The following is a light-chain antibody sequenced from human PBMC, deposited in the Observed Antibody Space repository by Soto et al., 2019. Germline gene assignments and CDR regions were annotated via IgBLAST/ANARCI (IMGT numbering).Light chain of an antibody. Sequence: DIQMTQSPSSLSASVGERVTITCRANQSISSYLNWYQLKPGKAPKLLIYAASTLQRGVPSRFSGSGSGTDFTLTIRSLQLDDFATYSCQQSYRPPYPFGQGTQVDIK. CDR1: QSISSY. CDR2: AAS. J-gene: IGKJ2*01. V-gene: IGKV1-39*01. CDR3: QQSYRPPYP.